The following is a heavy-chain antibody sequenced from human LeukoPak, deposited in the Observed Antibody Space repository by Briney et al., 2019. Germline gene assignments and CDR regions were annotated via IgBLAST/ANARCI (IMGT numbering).Heavy chain of an antibody. CDR1: GFTFSSYI. V-gene: IGHV3-48*02. D-gene: IGHD6-13*01. CDR2: ISTSSSTK. CDR3: ARQQGFDF. Sequence: PGGSLTLACEASGFTFSSYIMTWVRQAPGKGLEWVSYISTSSSTKMYADSVKGRFTISRDNAKNSLYLQMSSLRDEETAVYYCARQQGFDFWGQR. J-gene: IGHJ4*02.